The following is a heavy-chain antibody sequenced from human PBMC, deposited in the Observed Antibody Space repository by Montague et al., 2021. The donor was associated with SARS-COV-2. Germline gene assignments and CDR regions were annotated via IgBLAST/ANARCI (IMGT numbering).Heavy chain of an antibody. CDR2: XDWDDDK. J-gene: IGHJ6*02. CDR1: GFSLSTSGMC. D-gene: IGHD5-18*01. CDR3: ARIPVSGTAMDQYYYYYGMDV. V-gene: IGHV2-70*01. Sequence: PALVKPTQTLTLTCTFSGFSLSTSGMCVSWIRQPPGKALEWLALXDWDDDKYYSTSLKTRLTISKDTSKNQVVLTMTNMDPVDIATYYCARIPVSGTAMDQYYYYYGMDVWGQGTTVTVSS.